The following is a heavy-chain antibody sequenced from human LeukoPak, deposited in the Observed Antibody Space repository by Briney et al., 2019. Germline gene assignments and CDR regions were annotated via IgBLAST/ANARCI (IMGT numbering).Heavy chain of an antibody. CDR2: ISGSGGST. CDR3: AKVRYCSGGSCGFDY. CDR1: GFTFSSYA. V-gene: IGHV3-23*01. Sequence: GGSLRLSCAASGFTFSSYATSWVRQAPGKGLEWVSAISGSGGSTYYADSVKGRFTISRDNSKNTLYLQMNSLRAEDTAVYYCAKVRYCSGGSCGFDYWGQGTLVTVSS. D-gene: IGHD2-15*01. J-gene: IGHJ4*02.